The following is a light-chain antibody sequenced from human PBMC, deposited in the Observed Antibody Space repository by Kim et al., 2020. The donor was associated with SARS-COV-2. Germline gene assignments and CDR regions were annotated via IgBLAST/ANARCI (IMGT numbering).Light chain of an antibody. CDR3: KSRDSSGNHLV. V-gene: IGLV3-19*01. CDR2: AKN. CDR1: SLRNYY. Sequence: LGQTVRITCQGDSLRNYYASWYQQKPGQAPVLVISAKNNRPSGIPDRFSGSTSGNTASLTITGAQAEDEADYYCKSRDSSGNHLVFGGGTQLTVL. J-gene: IGLJ2*01.